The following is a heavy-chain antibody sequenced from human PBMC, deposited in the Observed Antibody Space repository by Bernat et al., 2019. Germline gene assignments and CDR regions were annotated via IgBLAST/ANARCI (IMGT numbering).Heavy chain of an antibody. J-gene: IGHJ4*02. Sequence: EVQLVESGGGLVQPGGSLRLSCAASGFTFSSHWMHWVRQGPGKGLVWVSRITSDGSSTSYADSVKGRFTISRDNAKNTLYLQMNSLRAEDTAVYFCARDGPPSVVDLDYWGQGTLVTVSS. CDR2: ITSDGSST. V-gene: IGHV3-74*01. D-gene: IGHD2-2*01. CDR3: ARDGPPSVVDLDY. CDR1: GFTFSSHW.